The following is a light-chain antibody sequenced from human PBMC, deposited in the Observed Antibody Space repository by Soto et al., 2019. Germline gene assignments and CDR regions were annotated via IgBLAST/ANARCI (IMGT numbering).Light chain of an antibody. CDR1: QGIGDT. V-gene: IGKV3-11*01. Sequence: ENVARLSPCTLSLPPEEGVTLSCRASQGIGDTLAWYQQKPGQAPRLLIYESSNRATGIAARFSGSGSGTDFTLTISSLEPEDFAVYYCQQRSNWPQTFGQGAKVDIK. CDR2: ESS. CDR3: QQRSNWPQT. J-gene: IGKJ1*01.